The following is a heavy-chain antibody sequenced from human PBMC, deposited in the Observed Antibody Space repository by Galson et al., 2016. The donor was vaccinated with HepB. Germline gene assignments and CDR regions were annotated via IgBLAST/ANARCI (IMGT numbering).Heavy chain of an antibody. Sequence: SLRLSCAASGFDFSTHEMNWVRQAPGKGLEWISYISSSSSTIYYAASVKGRFTISRDNAEESLYLQIVSLRGEDTAIYYCARGNGWAIRSWRSPTPYYFDLWGQGALVTVSS. CDR3: ARGNGWAIRSWRSPTPYYFDL. CDR1: GFDFSTHE. D-gene: IGHD3-16*01. J-gene: IGHJ4*02. CDR2: ISSSSSTI. V-gene: IGHV3-48*03.